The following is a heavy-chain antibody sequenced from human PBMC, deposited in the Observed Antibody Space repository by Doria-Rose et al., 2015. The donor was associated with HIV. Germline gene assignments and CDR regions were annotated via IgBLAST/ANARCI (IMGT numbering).Heavy chain of an antibody. D-gene: IGHD3-10*01. J-gene: IGHJ4*02. CDR3: ATGVTLDY. CDR2: ISSTSAYI. CDR1: GFTFSSHR. Sequence: VQLVQSGGGLVRPGGSLRLSCATPGFTFSSHRINWVRQAPGKGLEWVSSISSTSAYINYADSVRGRFTISRDNARNSLYLQMGSLRAEDTAIYYCATGVTLDYWGQGTLVTVSS. V-gene: IGHV3-21*01.